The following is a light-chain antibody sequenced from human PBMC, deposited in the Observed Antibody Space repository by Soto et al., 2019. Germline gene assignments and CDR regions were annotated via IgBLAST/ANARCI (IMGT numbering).Light chain of an antibody. Sequence: IVMTQSPDTLSVSPCEVATLSCRFSQSIRSNLAWYQQRPGQAPRLLMYGASTRADGIPARFTGSGSGTEFTLTISSLQSEDFAVYYCQQYHIWPPWTSGQGTKVDI. CDR1: QSIRSN. CDR2: GAS. J-gene: IGKJ1*01. CDR3: QQYHIWPPWT. V-gene: IGKV3-15*01.